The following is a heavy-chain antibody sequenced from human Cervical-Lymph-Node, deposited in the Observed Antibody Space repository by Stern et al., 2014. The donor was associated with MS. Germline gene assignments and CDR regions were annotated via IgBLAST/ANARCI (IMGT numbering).Heavy chain of an antibody. CDR1: GFSLSTSGVG. CDR3: ARARFTDYLDY. Sequence: QVTLRESGPTLVKPTQTLTLTCTFSGFSLSTSGVGVGWIRQPPGKALEWLAVIYWDDDKRYSPSLKTRLTITKDTSKNQVVLTMTNMDPVDTATYYCARARFTDYLDYWGQGTLVTVSS. V-gene: IGHV2-5*02. CDR2: IYWDDDK. J-gene: IGHJ4*02. D-gene: IGHD3-10*01.